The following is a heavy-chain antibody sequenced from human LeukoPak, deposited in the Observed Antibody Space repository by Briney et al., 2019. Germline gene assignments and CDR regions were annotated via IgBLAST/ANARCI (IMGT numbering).Heavy chain of an antibody. Sequence: GGSLRLSRAASGXTFSSYSMNWVRQAPGKGLEWVSSISSSSSYIYYADSVKGRFTISRDNAKNSLYLQMNSLRAEDTAVYYCARDKYYGDYDPWGQGTLVTVSS. CDR1: GXTFSSYS. D-gene: IGHD4-17*01. CDR3: ARDKYYGDYDP. V-gene: IGHV3-21*01. J-gene: IGHJ5*02. CDR2: ISSSSSYI.